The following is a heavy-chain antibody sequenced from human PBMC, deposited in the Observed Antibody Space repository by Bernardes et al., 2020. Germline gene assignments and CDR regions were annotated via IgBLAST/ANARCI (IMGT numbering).Heavy chain of an antibody. CDR1: GYTFTTYG. Sequence: AAWQDCCKSSGYTFTTYGINWVRQAPGQGLEWMAWIGVSNGITTYAGKFQGRVTMTTDTSTSTAYLELGSLTSDDTAVYYCARDASFRDDYWGQGTLVSVSS. V-gene: IGHV1-18*01. D-gene: IGHD1-26*01. CDR3: ARDASFRDDY. J-gene: IGHJ4*02. CDR2: IGVSNGIT.